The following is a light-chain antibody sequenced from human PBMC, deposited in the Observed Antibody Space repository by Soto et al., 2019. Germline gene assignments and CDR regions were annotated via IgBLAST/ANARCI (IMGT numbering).Light chain of an antibody. CDR2: EVT. Sequence: QSALTQPPSASGSPGQSVTIPCTGTSNDIGEYHYVSWYQQHPGKAPKLMIYEVTQRPSGVPHRFSGSKSGNTASLTVSGLQPDDEADYYCTSYAGSDNPVLFGGGTKLTVL. CDR3: TSYAGSDNPVL. CDR1: SNDIGEYHY. V-gene: IGLV2-8*01. J-gene: IGLJ2*01.